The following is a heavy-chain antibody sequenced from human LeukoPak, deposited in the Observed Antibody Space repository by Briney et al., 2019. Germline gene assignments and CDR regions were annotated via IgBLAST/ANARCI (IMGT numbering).Heavy chain of an antibody. D-gene: IGHD6-19*01. Sequence: SETLSLTCTVSGGSISSSSYYWGWIRQPPGKGLEWIGYVYYSGSTNYNPSLKSRVTISVDTSKNQFSLKLSSVTAADTAVYYCARSSRGWSTNFDYWGQGTLVTVSS. J-gene: IGHJ4*02. CDR1: GGSISSSSYY. CDR3: ARSSRGWSTNFDY. CDR2: VYYSGST. V-gene: IGHV4-61*05.